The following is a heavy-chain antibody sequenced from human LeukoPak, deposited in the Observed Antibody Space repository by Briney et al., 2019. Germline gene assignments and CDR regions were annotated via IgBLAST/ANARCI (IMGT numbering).Heavy chain of an antibody. CDR1: GGTFSSYA. CDR3: ARIRYGSFRPADY. V-gene: IGHV1-69*06. CDR2: IIPIFGTA. Sequence: SVKVSCKASGGTFSSYAISWVRQAPGQGLEWMGGIIPIFGTANYAQKFQGRVTITADKSTSTAYMELSSLRSEDTAVYYCARIRYGSFRPADYWGQGTLVTVSS. D-gene: IGHD3-10*01. J-gene: IGHJ4*02.